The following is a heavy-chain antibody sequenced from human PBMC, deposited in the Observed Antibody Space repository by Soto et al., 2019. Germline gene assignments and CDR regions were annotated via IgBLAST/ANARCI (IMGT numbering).Heavy chain of an antibody. Sequence: SETLSLTCTVSGGSISPYYWSWIRQPPGKGLEWVGYIYYGGSTSYNPSLKSRVTISLETSKSQISLRLNSVTAADTAVYYCARWPNWFDPWGQGTLVTVSS. V-gene: IGHV4-59*01. CDR3: ARWPNWFDP. CDR1: GGSISPYY. CDR2: IYYGGST. J-gene: IGHJ5*02.